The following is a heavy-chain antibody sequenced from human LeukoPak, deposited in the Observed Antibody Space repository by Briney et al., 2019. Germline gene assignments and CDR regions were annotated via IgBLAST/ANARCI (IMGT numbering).Heavy chain of an antibody. CDR2: INPNSGDT. CDR1: GNTFTGYY. J-gene: IGHJ4*02. D-gene: IGHD3-22*01. V-gene: IGHV1-2*02. CDR3: ARGYDSGGYYLPDH. Sequence: ASVKVSCKSSGNTFTGYYIHRVRQAPGQGLEWMGWINPNSGDTKYAQKFQGRVTVTRDKSISTAYMELSRLTSDDTAVYYCARGYDSGGYYLPDHWGQGTLVTVSS.